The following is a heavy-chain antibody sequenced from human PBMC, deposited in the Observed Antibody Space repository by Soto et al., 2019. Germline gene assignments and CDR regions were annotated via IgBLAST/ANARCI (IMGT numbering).Heavy chain of an antibody. V-gene: IGHV3-30*18. CDR1: GFTFSSYG. J-gene: IGHJ3*02. CDR3: AQDVLRYFDWLSDDAFDI. D-gene: IGHD3-9*01. CDR2: ISYDGSNK. Sequence: SGGSLRLSCAASGFTFSSYGMHWVRQAPGKGLEWVAVISYDGSNKYYADSVKGRFTISRDNSKNTLYLQMNSLRAEDTAVYYCAQDVLRYFDWLSDDAFDIWGQGTMVTVSS.